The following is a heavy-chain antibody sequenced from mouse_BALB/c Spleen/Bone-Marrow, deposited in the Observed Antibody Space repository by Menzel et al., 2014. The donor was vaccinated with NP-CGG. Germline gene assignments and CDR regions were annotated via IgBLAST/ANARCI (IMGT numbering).Heavy chain of an antibody. Sequence: EVQLQQSGAELVRSGASVKLSCTASGSNIKDYYMHWIKQRPEQGLEWIGRIDPENGDTEYAPKFQGKATMTADTSSNTASLYICRVRSEDTVVYFSNVCVNEFFFVYWGQGTLVTVSA. CDR1: GSNIKDYY. CDR3: NVCVNEFFFVY. CDR2: IDPENGDT. V-gene: IGHV14-4*02. J-gene: IGHJ3*01.